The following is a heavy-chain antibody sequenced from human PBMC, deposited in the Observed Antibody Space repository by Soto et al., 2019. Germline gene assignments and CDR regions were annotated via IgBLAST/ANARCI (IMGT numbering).Heavy chain of an antibody. J-gene: IGHJ4*02. CDR3: ARPPYCGGDCYYLDF. V-gene: IGHV3-33*03. CDR1: GFTFSNYG. CDR2: VWYDGTNS. Sequence: GGSLRLSCAASGFTFSNYGMHWVRQAPGKGLEWVSYVWYDGTNSHYAGSVRGRFTISRVNSKNMLFLQMNSLRAEDTAVYYCARPPYCGGDCYYLDFWGQGTLVTVSS. D-gene: IGHD2-21*02.